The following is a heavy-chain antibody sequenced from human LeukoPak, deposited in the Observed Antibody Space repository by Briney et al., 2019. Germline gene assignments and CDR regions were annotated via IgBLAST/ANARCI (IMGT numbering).Heavy chain of an antibody. CDR2: INPNSGGT. D-gene: IGHD5-18*01. CDR3: ARGRGYSYGYALDY. Sequence: GASVKVSCKAPGYTFTGYYMHWVRQAPGQGLEWMGWINPNSGGTNYAQKFQGRVTMTRDTSISTAYMELSRLRSDDTAVYYCARGRGYSYGYALDYWGQGTLVTVSS. V-gene: IGHV1-2*02. CDR1: GYTFTGYY. J-gene: IGHJ4*02.